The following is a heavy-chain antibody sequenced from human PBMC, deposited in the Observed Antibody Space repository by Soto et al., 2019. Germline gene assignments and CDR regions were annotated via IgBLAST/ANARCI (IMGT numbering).Heavy chain of an antibody. V-gene: IGHV1-18*01. Sequence: QVHLVQSGAEVKKPGASVKVSCKGSGYGFTTYGITWVRQAPGQGLEWMAWISAHNGNTNYAQKLQGRVTVTRDTSTSTAYMKLRSLRSDDTAVHYCARGRYGDYWGQGALVTVSS. CDR3: ARGRYGDY. J-gene: IGHJ4*02. CDR2: ISAHNGNT. CDR1: GYGFTTYG. D-gene: IGHD1-1*01.